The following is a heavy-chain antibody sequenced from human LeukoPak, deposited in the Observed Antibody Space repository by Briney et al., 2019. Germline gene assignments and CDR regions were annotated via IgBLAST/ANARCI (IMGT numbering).Heavy chain of an antibody. Sequence: ASVKVSCKASGGTFSSYAISWVRQAPGQGLEWMGGIIPIFGTANYAQKFQGRVTITADKSTSTAYMELSSLRSEDTAVYYCARDGSGYPRYFQHWGQGTLVTVSS. CDR3: ARDGSGYPRYFQH. D-gene: IGHD3-22*01. J-gene: IGHJ1*01. CDR2: IIPIFGTA. V-gene: IGHV1-69*06. CDR1: GGTFSSYA.